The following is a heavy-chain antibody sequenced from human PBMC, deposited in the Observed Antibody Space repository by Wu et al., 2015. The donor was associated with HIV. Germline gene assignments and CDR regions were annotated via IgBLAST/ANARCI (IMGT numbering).Heavy chain of an antibody. Sequence: QVHLLQSGAEVKKSGSSVRVSCKASGATFNIYALSWVRQAPGQGLEWMGRLIPMYGAADYAQKFQGRVTITADVSTNTAYMVVSRLRSDDTAVYYCTISLQEWGQGTLLTVSS. D-gene: IGHD5-24*01. CDR1: GATFNIYA. V-gene: IGHV1-69*13. CDR2: LIPMYGAA. CDR3: TISLQE. J-gene: IGHJ4*02.